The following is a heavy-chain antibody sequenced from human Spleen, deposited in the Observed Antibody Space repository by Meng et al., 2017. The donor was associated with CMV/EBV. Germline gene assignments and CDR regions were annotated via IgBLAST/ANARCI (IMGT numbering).Heavy chain of an antibody. CDR3: AKEGVGGFDY. D-gene: IGHD3-16*01. J-gene: IGHJ4*02. CDR2: MNPNSGNT. Sequence: ASVKVSCKASGYTFTAHYFHWVRQAPGQGLEWMGWMNPNSGNTGYAQKFLGRVTMTRATSLSTAYMELNSLKSEDTAVYYCAKEGVGGFDYWGQGTLVTVSS. V-gene: IGHV1-8*02. CDR1: GYTFTAHY.